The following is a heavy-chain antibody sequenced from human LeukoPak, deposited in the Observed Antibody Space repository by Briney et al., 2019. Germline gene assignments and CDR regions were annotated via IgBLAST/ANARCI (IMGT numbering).Heavy chain of an antibody. CDR2: ISSSGGST. CDR3: VKGGTYYDFWSGYYTGDY. J-gene: IGHJ4*02. Sequence: GGSLRLSCSASGFTFSSYAMHWVCQAPGKGLEYVSAISSSGGSTYYADSVKGRFTISRDNSKNTLYLQMSSLRAEDTAVYYCVKGGTYYDFWSGYYTGDYWGQGTLVTVSS. D-gene: IGHD3-3*01. CDR1: GFTFSSYA. V-gene: IGHV3-64D*06.